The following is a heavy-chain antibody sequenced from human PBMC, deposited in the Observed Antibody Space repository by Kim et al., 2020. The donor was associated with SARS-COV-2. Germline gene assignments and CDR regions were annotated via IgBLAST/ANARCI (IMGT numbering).Heavy chain of an antibody. CDR3: ATQGSSSWKHYFDF. J-gene: IGHJ4*02. Sequence: GESLKISCRGSGYSLTSYWIGWVRQMPGKGLEWMGIIYPGDSDSRYSPSFQGQVTISADKSISTAYLQLSSLKASDTAVYYCATQGSSSWKHYFDFWGQGTLVTVSS. CDR2: IYPGDSDS. V-gene: IGHV5-51*01. CDR1: GYSLTSYW. D-gene: IGHD6-13*01.